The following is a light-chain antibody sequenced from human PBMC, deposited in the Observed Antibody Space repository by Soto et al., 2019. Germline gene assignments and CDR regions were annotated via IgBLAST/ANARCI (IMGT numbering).Light chain of an antibody. J-gene: IGKJ3*01. CDR3: QQRSNWPPFT. V-gene: IGKV3-11*01. CDR2: AAS. CDR1: QSVSSY. Sequence: IVLTQSPATLSLSPGERATLSCRASQSVSSYLAWYQQKPGQAPRLLIYAASNRATGIPARFSGSGSGTDFTPTISRLEPEDFAVYYGQQRSNWPPFTFGPETKVDIK.